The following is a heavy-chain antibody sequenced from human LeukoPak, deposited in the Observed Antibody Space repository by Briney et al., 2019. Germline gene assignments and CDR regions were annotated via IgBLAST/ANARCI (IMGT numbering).Heavy chain of an antibody. D-gene: IGHD3-3*01. Sequence: ASVKVSCKASGYTFTSYGISWVRQAPGQGLEWMGWISAYNGNTNYAQKLQGRVTMTTDTSTSTAYNELRSLRSDDTAVYYCARNYDFWSGYNRNWFDPWGQGTLVTVSS. CDR1: GYTFTSYG. V-gene: IGHV1-18*01. J-gene: IGHJ5*02. CDR2: ISAYNGNT. CDR3: ARNYDFWSGYNRNWFDP.